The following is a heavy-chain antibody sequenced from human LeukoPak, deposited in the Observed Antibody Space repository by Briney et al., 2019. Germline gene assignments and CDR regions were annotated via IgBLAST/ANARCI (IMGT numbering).Heavy chain of an antibody. Sequence: GGSLRLSCAASGFTFSSYWMSWVRQAPGKGPEWVANIKQDGSEKYYVDSVKGRFTISRDNAKNSLYLQMNSLRAEDMAVYYCAKQSRTSGYYIDYWGQGTLVTVSS. CDR2: IKQDGSEK. J-gene: IGHJ4*02. V-gene: IGHV3-7*03. D-gene: IGHD5-12*01. CDR1: GFTFSSYW. CDR3: AKQSRTSGYYIDY.